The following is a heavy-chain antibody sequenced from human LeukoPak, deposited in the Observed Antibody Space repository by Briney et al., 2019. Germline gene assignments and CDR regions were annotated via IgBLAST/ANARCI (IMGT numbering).Heavy chain of an antibody. CDR1: GFTFSSYS. J-gene: IGHJ4*02. CDR3: ARVFNYYDSSIAGY. Sequence: GGSLRLSCAASGFTFSSYSMNWVRQAPGKGLEWVSSISSSSYIYYADSVKGRFTISRDNAKNSLYLQMNSLRAEDTAVYYCARVFNYYDSSIAGYWGQGTLVTVSS. CDR2: ISSSSYI. V-gene: IGHV3-21*01. D-gene: IGHD3-22*01.